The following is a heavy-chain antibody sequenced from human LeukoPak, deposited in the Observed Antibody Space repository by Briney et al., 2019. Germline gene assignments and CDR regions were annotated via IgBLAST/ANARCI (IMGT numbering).Heavy chain of an antibody. V-gene: IGHV3-23*01. CDR2: ISGSGGST. CDR1: GFTFSSYA. J-gene: IGHJ4*02. D-gene: IGHD5-24*01. Sequence: GGSLRLSCAASGFTFSSYAMSWVRQAPGKGLEWVSAISGSGGSTYYADSVKGWFTISRDNSKNTLYLQMNSLRAEDTAVYYCAKPKEMATIGDFDYWGQGTLVTVSS. CDR3: AKPKEMATIGDFDY.